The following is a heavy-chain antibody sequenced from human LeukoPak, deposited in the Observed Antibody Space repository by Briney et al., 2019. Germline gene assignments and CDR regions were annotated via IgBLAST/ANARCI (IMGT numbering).Heavy chain of an antibody. CDR2: IDGDGATT. D-gene: IGHD7-27*01. CDR3: TRDSGADRRYFDL. J-gene: IGHJ2*01. Sequence: GGSLRLSCATSGFTFNSYLMSWVRQAPGKGLVWVSRIDGDGATTSYEDSVKGRFTISRDNANNMVYLEMNSLRVEDTAVYYCTRDSGADRRYFDLWGRGTLVTVSS. CDR1: GFTFNSYL. V-gene: IGHV3-74*01.